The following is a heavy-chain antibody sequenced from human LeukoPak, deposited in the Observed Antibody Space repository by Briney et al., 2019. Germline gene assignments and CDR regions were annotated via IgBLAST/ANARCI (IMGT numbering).Heavy chain of an antibody. Sequence: QLGGSLRLSCAASELIFSDYAIHWVRQAPGKGLEWVSGTSGSGGRTYYADSVKGRFTISRENSKNTLYLQMNSLRAEDTAVYYCAKVRLYGDYPEIDYWGQGTLVAVSS. D-gene: IGHD4-17*01. CDR1: ELIFSDYA. CDR2: TSGSGGRT. J-gene: IGHJ4*02. CDR3: AKVRLYGDYPEIDY. V-gene: IGHV3-23*01.